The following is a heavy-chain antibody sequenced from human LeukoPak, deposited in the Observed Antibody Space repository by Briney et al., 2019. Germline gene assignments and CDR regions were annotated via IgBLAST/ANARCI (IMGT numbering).Heavy chain of an antibody. Sequence: GESLKISCKGSGYRFTTQWIGWVRQMSGKGLEWMGSIYPGDSDTRYSPSFQGQVIISVDKSISTAYLQWSSLKASDTAMYYCARRGDSSNWYSWGQGTLVTVSS. D-gene: IGHD6-13*01. CDR2: IYPGDSDT. CDR1: GYRFTTQW. V-gene: IGHV5-51*01. J-gene: IGHJ4*02. CDR3: ARRGDSSNWYS.